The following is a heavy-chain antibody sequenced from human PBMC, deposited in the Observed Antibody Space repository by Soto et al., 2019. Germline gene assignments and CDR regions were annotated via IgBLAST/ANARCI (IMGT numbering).Heavy chain of an antibody. D-gene: IGHD1-26*01. J-gene: IGHJ6*02. CDR3: ARDRTTSSGSYSDYYYGMDV. CDR1: GYTFTGYY. Sequence: ASVKVSCKASGYTFTGYYMHWVRQAPGQGLEWMGWINPNSGGTNYAQKFQGWVTMTRDTSISTAYMELSRLRSDDTAVYYCARDRTTSSGSYSDYYYGMDVWGQGTTVTVSS. V-gene: IGHV1-2*04. CDR2: INPNSGGT.